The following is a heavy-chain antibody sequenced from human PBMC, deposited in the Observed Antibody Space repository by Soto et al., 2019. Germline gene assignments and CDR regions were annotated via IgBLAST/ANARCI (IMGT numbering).Heavy chain of an antibody. D-gene: IGHD3-22*01. CDR2: VSATSGYI. CDR1: GFSVTSDW. V-gene: IGHV3-21*01. Sequence: GFLRICCPACGFSVTSDWINWGRLVPRKGLEWVSSVSATSGYIYYADSVKGRFTISRDNAKNSLYLQLNSLRAEDTALYYCACSAYYDTRAYPRPLDFWGQGTPVTGSS. CDR3: ACSAYYDTRAYPRPLDF. J-gene: IGHJ4*02.